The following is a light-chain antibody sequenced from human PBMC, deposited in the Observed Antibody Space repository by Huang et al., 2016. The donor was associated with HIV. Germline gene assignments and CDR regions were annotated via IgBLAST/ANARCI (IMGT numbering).Light chain of an antibody. V-gene: IGKV2-30*02. CDR1: QSLVHSDGNTY. CDR2: KVS. J-gene: IGKJ2*01. Sequence: DVVMTQSPVSLPVTLGQSASISCRSSQSLVHSDGNTYVNWFHQRPGQSPRRLIYKVSTRDSGVPDRFSGSGSGTDFTLKISRVEAEDVGVYYCMQGTFWYTFGQGTKVEIK. CDR3: MQGTFWYT.